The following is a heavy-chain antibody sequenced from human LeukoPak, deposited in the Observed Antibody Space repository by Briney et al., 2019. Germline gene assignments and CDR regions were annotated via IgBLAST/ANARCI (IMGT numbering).Heavy chain of an antibody. J-gene: IGHJ4*02. D-gene: IGHD3-10*01. CDR1: GFTFSSYS. CDR2: ISSSSTYI. V-gene: IGHV3-21*01. CDR3: ARYRSGLDY. Sequence: PGGSLRLSCAASGFTFSSYSMNWVRQAPGKGLEWVSSISSSSTYIYYADSMKGRFTISRDNAKNSLYLQMNSLRAEDTAVYYCARYRSGLDYWGQGTLVTVSS.